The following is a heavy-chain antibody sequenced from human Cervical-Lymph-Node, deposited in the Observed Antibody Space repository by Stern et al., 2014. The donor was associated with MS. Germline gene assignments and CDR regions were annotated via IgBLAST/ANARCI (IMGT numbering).Heavy chain of an antibody. CDR3: ARQRIYGMDV. CDR1: GGSISSSSYY. J-gene: IGHJ6*02. CDR2: IYYSGST. D-gene: IGHD2/OR15-2a*01. V-gene: IGHV4-39*01. Sequence: QVQLQESGPGLVKPSETLSLTCTVSGGSISSSSYYWGWIRQPPGKGLEWIGSIYYSGSTYYNPSLKSRVTIYVETTKNQFSLKLSSVTAADTAVYYCARQRIYGMDVWGQGTTVTVSS.